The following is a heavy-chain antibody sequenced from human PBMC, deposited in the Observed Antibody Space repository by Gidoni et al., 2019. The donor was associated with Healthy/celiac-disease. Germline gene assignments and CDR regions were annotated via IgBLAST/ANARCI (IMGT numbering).Heavy chain of an antibody. CDR2: INHSGST. V-gene: IGHV4-34*01. Sequence: QVQLQQWGAGLLKPSETLSLTRAVYGGSFSGYYLSWIRQPPGKGLEWIGEINHSGSTNYNPSLKSRVTISVDTSKNQFSLKLSAVTAADTAVYYCARGDIAVAGTTHYYYYYGMDVWGQGTTVTVSS. CDR1: GGSFSGYY. J-gene: IGHJ6*02. CDR3: ARGDIAVAGTTHYYYYYGMDV. D-gene: IGHD6-19*01.